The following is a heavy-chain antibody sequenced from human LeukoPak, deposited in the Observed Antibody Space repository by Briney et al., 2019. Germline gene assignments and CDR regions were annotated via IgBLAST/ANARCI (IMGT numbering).Heavy chain of an antibody. V-gene: IGHV1-3*01. D-gene: IGHD6-19*01. CDR1: GYTFTSYA. J-gene: IGHJ4*02. Sequence: ASLKVSCKASGYTFTSYAMHWVRQAPGQRLEWMGGINAGNGNTKYSQKFQGRVTITRDTSASTAYMELSSLRSEDTAVYYCAREGDSGWPLHFDYWGQGTLVTVSS. CDR2: INAGNGNT. CDR3: AREGDSGWPLHFDY.